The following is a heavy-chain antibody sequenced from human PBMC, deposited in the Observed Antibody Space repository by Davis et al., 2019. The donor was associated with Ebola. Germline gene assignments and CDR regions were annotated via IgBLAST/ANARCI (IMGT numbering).Heavy chain of an antibody. Sequence: PGGSLRLSCSASGFTFSSYAMHWVRQAPGKGLEYVSAISSNGGSTYYADSVKGRFTISRDNSKNTLYLQMNSLRAEDTAVYYCAKAYYDFWSGSDLWGRGTLVTVSS. CDR1: GFTFSSYA. D-gene: IGHD3-3*01. CDR3: AKAYYDFWSGSDL. CDR2: ISSNGGST. V-gene: IGHV3-64*04. J-gene: IGHJ2*01.